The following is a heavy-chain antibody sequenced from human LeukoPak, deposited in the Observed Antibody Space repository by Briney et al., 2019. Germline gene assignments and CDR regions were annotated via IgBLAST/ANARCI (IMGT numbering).Heavy chain of an antibody. V-gene: IGHV4-31*03. CDR2: IYYSGST. J-gene: IGHJ6*02. CDR3: ARDRITMVRGVITGPHYGMDV. Sequence: SQTLSLTCTVSGGSISSGDYYWSWIRQHPGKGLEWIGYIYYSGSTYYNPSLKSRVTISVDTSKNQFSLKLSSVTAADTAVYYCARDRITMVRGVITGPHYGMDVWGQGTTVTVSS. D-gene: IGHD3-10*01. CDR1: GGSISSGDYY.